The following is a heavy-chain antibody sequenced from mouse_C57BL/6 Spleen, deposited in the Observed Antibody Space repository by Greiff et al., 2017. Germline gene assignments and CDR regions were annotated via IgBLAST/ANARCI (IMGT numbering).Heavy chain of an antibody. Sequence: DVMLVESGGGLVKPGGSLKLSCAASGFTFSDYGMHWVRQAPEKGLEWVAYISSGSSTIYYADTVKGRFTISRDNAKNTLFLQMTSLRSEDTAMYYCARGYYGSSVYWYFDVWGTGTTVTVSS. CDR1: GFTFSDYG. CDR3: ARGYYGSSVYWYFDV. V-gene: IGHV5-17*01. D-gene: IGHD1-1*01. CDR2: ISSGSSTI. J-gene: IGHJ1*03.